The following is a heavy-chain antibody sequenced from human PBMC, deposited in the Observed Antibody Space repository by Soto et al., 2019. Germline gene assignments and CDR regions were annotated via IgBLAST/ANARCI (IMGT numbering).Heavy chain of an antibody. CDR1: GFTFDDYA. J-gene: IGHJ4*02. CDR2: ISWNSGSI. Sequence: GGSLRLSCAASGFTFDDYAMHWVRQAPGKGLEWVSGISWNSGSIGYADSVKGRFTISRDNAKNSLYLQMNSLRAEDTALYYCAKDIAAAGTYYWGQGTLVTVSS. CDR3: AKDIAAAGTYY. V-gene: IGHV3-9*01. D-gene: IGHD6-13*01.